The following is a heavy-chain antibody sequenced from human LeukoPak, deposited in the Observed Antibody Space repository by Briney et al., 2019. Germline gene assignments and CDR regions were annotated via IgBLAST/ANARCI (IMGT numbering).Heavy chain of an antibody. D-gene: IGHD4-17*01. CDR1: GFTFSSYG. Sequence: PGGSLRLSCAASGFTFSSYGMHWVRQAPGKGMEWVAVISYDGSNKYYANSVKGRFTISRDNSKNTLYLQMNSLRAEDTAVYCCAKDGGYGDYYFDYWGQGALGSVSS. J-gene: IGHJ4*02. CDR2: ISYDGSNK. V-gene: IGHV3-30*18. CDR3: AKDGGYGDYYFDY.